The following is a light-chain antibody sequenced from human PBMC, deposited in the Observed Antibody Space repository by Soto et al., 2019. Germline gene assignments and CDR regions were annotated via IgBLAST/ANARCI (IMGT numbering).Light chain of an antibody. CDR2: DAS. CDR3: QQYVNLYT. CDR1: QSVSSN. V-gene: IGKV3-15*01. Sequence: EIVMTQSPATLSVSPGERATLSCRASQSVSSNLAWYQQKLGQAPRLLIYDASTRATGIPARFSGSGSGTEFTLTISSLQSEDFAVYYCQQYVNLYTFGQGTKLEIK. J-gene: IGKJ2*01.